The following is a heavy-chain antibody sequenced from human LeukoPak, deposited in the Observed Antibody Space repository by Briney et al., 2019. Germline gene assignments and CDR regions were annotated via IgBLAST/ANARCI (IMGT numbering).Heavy chain of an antibody. Sequence: ASVKVSCKAFGYTFTSYGISWVRQAPGQGLEWMGWISAYNGNTNYAQKLQGRVTMTTDTSTSTAYMELSSLRSEDTAVYYCAAAVYDSSGYYYEYYFDYWGQGTLVTVSS. CDR2: ISAYNGNT. CDR1: GYTFTSYG. D-gene: IGHD3-22*01. V-gene: IGHV1-18*01. J-gene: IGHJ4*02. CDR3: AAAVYDSSGYYYEYYFDY.